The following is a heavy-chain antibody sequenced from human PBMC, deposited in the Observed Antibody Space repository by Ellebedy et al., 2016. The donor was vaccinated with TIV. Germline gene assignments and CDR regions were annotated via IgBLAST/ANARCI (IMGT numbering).Heavy chain of an antibody. CDR3: ARDQWLGRAYYFDS. CDR1: GFTFSNYW. D-gene: IGHD6-19*01. Sequence: GGSLRLSCGTSGFTFSNYWMTWVRQAPGKGLEWVANIKQEGSAKYYVDSVKGRFSISRYNTKNSLYLQMNSLTDEDTAVYYCARDQWLGRAYYFDSWGQGTLVTVSS. CDR2: IKQEGSAK. V-gene: IGHV3-7*01. J-gene: IGHJ4*02.